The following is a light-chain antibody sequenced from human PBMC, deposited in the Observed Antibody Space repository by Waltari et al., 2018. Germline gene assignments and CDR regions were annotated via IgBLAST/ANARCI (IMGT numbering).Light chain of an antibody. J-gene: IGKJ1*01. Sequence: EIVFTQSPDTLSLSPGERATLSCRASQSVTNSLAWYQQKPGQAPRRLIYSASNRATGVPARFSGSGSGTDFTLTISSLEPEDFAVYYCQQRSNWPRTFGQGTKVEIK. CDR1: QSVTNS. CDR2: SAS. CDR3: QQRSNWPRT. V-gene: IGKV3-11*01.